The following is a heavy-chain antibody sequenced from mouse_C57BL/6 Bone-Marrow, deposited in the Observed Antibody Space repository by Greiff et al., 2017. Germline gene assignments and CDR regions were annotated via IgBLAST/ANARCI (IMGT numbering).Heavy chain of an antibody. CDR3: ARPLRWYFDV. CDR2: IHPNSGST. V-gene: IGHV1-64*01. CDR1: GYTFTSYW. D-gene: IGHD1-1*01. Sequence: QVQLQQPGAELVKPGASVKLSCKASGYTFTSYWMHWVKQRPGQGLEWIGMIHPNSGSTNYNEKFKSKATLTVDKSSSTAYMHLRSLTSEDSAVYYCARPLRWYFDVWGTGTTVTVSS. J-gene: IGHJ1*03.